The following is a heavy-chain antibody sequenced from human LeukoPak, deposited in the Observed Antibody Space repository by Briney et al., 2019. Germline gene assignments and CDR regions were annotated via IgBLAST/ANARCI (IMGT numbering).Heavy chain of an antibody. CDR3: AKDLEQWLAVAVDY. CDR1: GFTFSSYA. D-gene: IGHD6-19*01. J-gene: IGHJ4*02. CDR2: ISGSGGST. Sequence: GGSLRLSCAASGFTFSSYAMSWVRQAPGKGLEWVSAISGSGGSTYYADSVKGRFTISRDNSKNKMYMQMNSLRAEDTAVYYCAKDLEQWLAVAVDYWGQGTLVTVSS. V-gene: IGHV3-23*01.